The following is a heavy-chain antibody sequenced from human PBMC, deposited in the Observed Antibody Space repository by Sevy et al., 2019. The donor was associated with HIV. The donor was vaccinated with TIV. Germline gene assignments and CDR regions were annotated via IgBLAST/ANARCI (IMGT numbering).Heavy chain of an antibody. CDR3: ARFYGSGTDPYYYYGMDV. CDR1: GYTFTGYY. J-gene: IGHJ6*02. V-gene: IGHV1-2*06. D-gene: IGHD3-10*01. Sequence: ASVTVSCKASGYTFTGYYMHWVRQAPGQGLEWMGRINPNSGGTNYAQKFQGRVTMTRDTSISTAYMELSRLRSDDTAVYYCARFYGSGTDPYYYYGMDVWGQGTTVTVSS. CDR2: INPNSGGT.